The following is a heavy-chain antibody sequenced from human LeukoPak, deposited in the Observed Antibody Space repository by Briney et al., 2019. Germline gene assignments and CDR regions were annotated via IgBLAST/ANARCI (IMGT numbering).Heavy chain of an antibody. Sequence: GGSLRLSCAASGFTFSSYSMNWVRQAPGKGLEWVPYISSSSSTIYYADSVKGRFTISRDNAKNSLYLQMNSLRAEDTAVYYCARDHRAIAVAGTGIYYYYGMDVWGQGTTVTVSS. D-gene: IGHD6-19*01. CDR1: GFTFSSYS. J-gene: IGHJ6*02. V-gene: IGHV3-48*01. CDR3: ARDHRAIAVAGTGIYYYYGMDV. CDR2: ISSSSSTI.